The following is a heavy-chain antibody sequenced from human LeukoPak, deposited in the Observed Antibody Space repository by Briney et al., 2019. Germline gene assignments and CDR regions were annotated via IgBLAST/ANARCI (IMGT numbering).Heavy chain of an antibody. CDR2: ISGSGGSP. CDR3: AKGPIGVSFDY. V-gene: IGHV3-23*01. CDR1: GFTFSSYA. D-gene: IGHD2-8*01. Sequence: GGSLRLSCAASGFTFSSYAMSWVRQAPGKGLEWVSAISGSGGSPYYADSVQGRFTISRDNSKNTLYLQMNSLRAEDTAVYYCAKGPIGVSFDYWGQGTLVTVSS. J-gene: IGHJ4*02.